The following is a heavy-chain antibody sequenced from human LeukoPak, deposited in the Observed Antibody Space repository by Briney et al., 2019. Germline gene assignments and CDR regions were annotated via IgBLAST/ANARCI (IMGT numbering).Heavy chain of an antibody. CDR2: INHSGST. D-gene: IGHD4-23*01. Sequence: SETLSLTCAVYGGSFSGYYWSWIRQPPGKGLEWIGEINHSGSTNYNPSLKSRVTISVDTSKNQFSLKLSSVTAADTAVYYCASYRGAFFQHWGQDTLVTVSS. V-gene: IGHV4-34*01. J-gene: IGHJ1*01. CDR1: GGSFSGYY. CDR3: ASYRGAFFQH.